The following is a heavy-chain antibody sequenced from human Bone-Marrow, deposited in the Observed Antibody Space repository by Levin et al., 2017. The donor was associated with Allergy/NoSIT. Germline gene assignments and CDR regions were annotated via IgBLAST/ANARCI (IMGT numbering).Heavy chain of an antibody. CDR2: ISYDGSNK. V-gene: IGHV3-30-3*01. D-gene: IGHD1-26*01. J-gene: IGHJ4*02. CDR1: GFTFSSYA. CDR3: ARGSGSYYVEPGADY. Sequence: GGSLRLSCAASGFTFSSYAMHWVRQAPGKGLEWVAVISYDGSNKYYADSVKGRFTISRDNSKNTLYLQMNSLRAEDTAVYYCARGSGSYYVEPGADYWGQGTLVTVSS.